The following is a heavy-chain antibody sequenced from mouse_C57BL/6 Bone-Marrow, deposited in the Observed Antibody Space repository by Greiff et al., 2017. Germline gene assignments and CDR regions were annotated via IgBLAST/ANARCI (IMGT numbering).Heavy chain of an antibody. CDR3: ARQRAY. CDR1: GFTFSSYT. V-gene: IGHV5-9*01. Sequence: DVMLVESGGGLVKPGGSLKLSCAASGFTFSSYTMSWVRQTPGKRLEWVATISGGGGNTYYPNSVRGRFTISRDNAKNTLYLQMSILRSEDTALYYCARQRAYWGQGTLVTVSA. CDR2: ISGGGGNT. J-gene: IGHJ3*01.